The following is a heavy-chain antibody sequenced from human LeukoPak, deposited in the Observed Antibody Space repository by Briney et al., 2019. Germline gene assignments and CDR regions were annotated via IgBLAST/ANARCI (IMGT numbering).Heavy chain of an antibody. CDR2: IKPDGSDK. Sequence: PGGSLRLSCAASGFTFTTSWLSWVRQAPGKGLEWVANIKPDGSDKYYVDSVKGRFTISRDNAKNSLYLQMSSLRAEDTAVYYCASLSSIVATYWGQGTLVTVSS. CDR1: GFTFTTSW. CDR3: ASLSSIVATY. V-gene: IGHV3-7*01. D-gene: IGHD5-12*01. J-gene: IGHJ4*02.